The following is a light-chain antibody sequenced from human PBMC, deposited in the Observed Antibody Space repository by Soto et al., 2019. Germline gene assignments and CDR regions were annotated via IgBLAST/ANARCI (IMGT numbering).Light chain of an antibody. CDR1: QSVSSN. CDR2: DAS. CDR3: QQRSTWLT. J-gene: IGKJ4*01. V-gene: IGKV3-11*01. Sequence: EIVLTQSPATLSLSPGEGATLSCRASQSVSSNLAWYQHKPGQALRLLIYDASNRATGIPARFSGNESGTDFPLTNSSLEPEDFAVYYGQQRSTWLTFGGGTNVKIK.